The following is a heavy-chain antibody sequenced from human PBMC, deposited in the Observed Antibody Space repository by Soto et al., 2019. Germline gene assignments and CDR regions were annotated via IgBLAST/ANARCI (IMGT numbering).Heavy chain of an antibody. CDR1: GYRFSSNW. CDR3: ARRGDSSGWNDMDV. Sequence: PGESLKISRKGSGYRFSSNWISWVRQLPGRGLEWMGRIDPRDSYTNYSPSFQGHVTISADKSISTAYLQWSSLKASDTAIYYCARRGDSSGWNDMDVWGQGTTVTVSS. J-gene: IGHJ6*02. V-gene: IGHV5-10-1*01. D-gene: IGHD6-19*01. CDR2: IDPRDSYT.